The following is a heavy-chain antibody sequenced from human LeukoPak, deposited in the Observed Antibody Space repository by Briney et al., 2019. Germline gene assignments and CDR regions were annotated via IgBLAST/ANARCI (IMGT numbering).Heavy chain of an antibody. Sequence: PSETLSLTCTASGGSISSYYWSWIRQPAGKGLEWIGRIYTSGSTNYNPSLKSRVTMSVDTSKNQFSLKLSSVTAADTAVYYCARDDLYYYGSGKDYYYYYGMDVWGQGTTVTVSS. V-gene: IGHV4-4*07. D-gene: IGHD3-10*01. J-gene: IGHJ6*02. CDR1: GGSISSYY. CDR3: ARDDLYYYGSGKDYYYYYGMDV. CDR2: IYTSGST.